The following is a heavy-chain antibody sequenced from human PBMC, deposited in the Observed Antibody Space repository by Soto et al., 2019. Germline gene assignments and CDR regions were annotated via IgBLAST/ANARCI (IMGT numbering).Heavy chain of an antibody. CDR3: AMAGLAPVGFFDY. CDR2: ISVYNGDT. V-gene: IGHV1-18*04. J-gene: IGHJ4*02. Sequence: QVQLVQSGGEMKKPGASVKVACKASGYPFSSYGVSWVRQAPGQGLEWMGGISVYNGDTKYAEKFQGRVAVTTDTSTSTASRELRMLQFDGTAVYSCAMAGLAPVGFFDYWGQGTLVTVAS. D-gene: IGHD6-13*01. CDR1: GYPFSSYG.